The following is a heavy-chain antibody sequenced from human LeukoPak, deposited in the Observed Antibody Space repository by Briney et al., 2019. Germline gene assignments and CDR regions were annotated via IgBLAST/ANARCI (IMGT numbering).Heavy chain of an antibody. Sequence: PSETLSLTRTVSGGSISSSSYYWGWIRQPPGKGLEWIGSIYYSGSTYYNPSLKSRVTISVDTSKNQFSLKLSSVTAADTAVYYCARDLAGYSSSSYWGQGTLVTVSS. CDR3: ARDLAGYSSSSY. CDR1: GGSISSSSYY. D-gene: IGHD6-6*01. V-gene: IGHV4-39*07. CDR2: IYYSGST. J-gene: IGHJ4*02.